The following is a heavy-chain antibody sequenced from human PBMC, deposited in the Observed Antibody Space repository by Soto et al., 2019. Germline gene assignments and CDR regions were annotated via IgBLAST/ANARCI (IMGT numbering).Heavy chain of an antibody. CDR2: LYDIDGS. J-gene: IGHJ3*01. Sequence: DVQLVESGGGLIQPGESLRLSCAAFGFTISGKKYVAWIRQAPGKGLEWVSALYDIDGSFYADSVKGRFTTSSDSTKTTVYLQKNDPRPDDTAVYYCATWHEREHAYDVWGLGTTVTVSS. CDR3: ATWHEREHAYDV. D-gene: IGHD1-1*01. CDR1: GFTISGKKY. V-gene: IGHV3-53*01.